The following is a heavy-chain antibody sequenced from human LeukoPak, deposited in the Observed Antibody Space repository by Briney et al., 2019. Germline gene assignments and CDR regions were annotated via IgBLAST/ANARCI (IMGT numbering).Heavy chain of an antibody. Sequence: TGGSLRLSCAASGFSFSKSSMLWFRQAPGKGLEWVSSISIGSSPYTYYADSLKGRFTISRDNAKNSVCLQMNGLRPEDTAVYYCASYTLWYGDSWGQGTLVTVSS. CDR1: GFSFSKSS. CDR2: ISIGSSPYT. J-gene: IGHJ4*02. D-gene: IGHD3-10*01. CDR3: ASYTLWYGDS. V-gene: IGHV3-21*06.